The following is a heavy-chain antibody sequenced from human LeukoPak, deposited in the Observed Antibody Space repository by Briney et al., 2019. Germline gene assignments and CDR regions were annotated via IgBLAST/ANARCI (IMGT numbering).Heavy chain of an antibody. Sequence: PSETLSLTCAVYGGSLSGYSWSWIRQPPGKGLEWIWEINHSGSTNYNPSLKSRVTMSVDTSKNQISLELSSVTAADTAVYYCARARYSAFFYYPMAVWGQGTTVTVSS. CDR1: GGSLSGYS. CDR2: INHSGST. V-gene: IGHV4-34*01. D-gene: IGHD5-18*01. CDR3: ARARYSAFFYYPMAV. J-gene: IGHJ6*02.